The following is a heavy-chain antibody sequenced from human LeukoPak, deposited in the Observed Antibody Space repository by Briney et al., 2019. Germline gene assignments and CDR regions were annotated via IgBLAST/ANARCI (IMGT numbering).Heavy chain of an antibody. CDR3: ARDHILTGARYFDL. D-gene: IGHD3-9*01. V-gene: IGHV1-46*01. CDR2: INPSGGST. J-gene: IGHJ2*01. Sequence: ASVKVSCKASGYTFTGYYMHWVRHAPGQGLEWMGIINPSGGSTSYAQKFQGRVTMTGDTSTSTVYMELSSLRSEDTAVYYCARDHILTGARYFDLWGRGTLVTVSS. CDR1: GYTFTGYY.